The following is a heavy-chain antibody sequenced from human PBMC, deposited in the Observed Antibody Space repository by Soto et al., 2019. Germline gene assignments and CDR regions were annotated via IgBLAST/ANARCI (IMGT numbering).Heavy chain of an antibody. J-gene: IGHJ6*02. CDR2: ISYDGSNK. Sequence: GGSLRLSCAASGFTFSSYAMHWVRQDPGKGLEWVAVISYDGSNKYYADSVKGRFTISRDNSKNTLYLQMNSLRAEDTAVYYCARDGVVGSRRYYYYGMDVWGQGTTVTVSS. V-gene: IGHV3-30-3*01. D-gene: IGHD3-16*01. CDR1: GFTFSSYA. CDR3: ARDGVVGSRRYYYYGMDV.